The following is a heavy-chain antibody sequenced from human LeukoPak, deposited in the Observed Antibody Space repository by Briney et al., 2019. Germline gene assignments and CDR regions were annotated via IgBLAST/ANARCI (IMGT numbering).Heavy chain of an antibody. D-gene: IGHD3-16*01. Sequence: SVKVSCKASGGTFSSYAISWVRQAPGQGLEWMGGIIPIFGTANYAQKFQGRVTITADESTSTAYMELSSLRSEDTAVYYCARDRLSGGVMPDDYWGQGTLVTASS. J-gene: IGHJ4*02. V-gene: IGHV1-69*01. CDR3: ARDRLSGGVMPDDY. CDR1: GGTFSSYA. CDR2: IIPIFGTA.